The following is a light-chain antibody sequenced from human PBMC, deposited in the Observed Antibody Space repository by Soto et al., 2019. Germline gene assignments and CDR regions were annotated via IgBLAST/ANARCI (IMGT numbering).Light chain of an antibody. V-gene: IGLV2-23*01. CDR3: CSYGRSPTFVE. CDR2: DAT. Sequence: QSALTQPASVSGSPGQSITISCTGTSSDVGTYNLVSWYQQHPGTAPKLIIYDATKRPSGVSDRFSGSKSGNTASLTISGLQAEDEGDYYCCSYGRSPTFVEFGGGTKLTVL. CDR1: SSDVGTYNL. J-gene: IGLJ2*01.